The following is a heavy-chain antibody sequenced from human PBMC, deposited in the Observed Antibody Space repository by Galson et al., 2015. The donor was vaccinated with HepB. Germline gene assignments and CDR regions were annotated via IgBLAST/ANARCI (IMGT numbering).Heavy chain of an antibody. D-gene: IGHD5-12*01. J-gene: IGHJ4*02. Sequence: SLRLSCAASGFTFSSYSMNWVRQAPGKGLEWVSSISSSSSYIYYADSVKGRFTISRDNAKNSLYLQMNSLRVEDTAVYYCARSFPFHVDLDYWGQGTLVTVSS. CDR2: ISSSSSYI. CDR3: ARSFPFHVDLDY. V-gene: IGHV3-21*01. CDR1: GFTFSSYS.